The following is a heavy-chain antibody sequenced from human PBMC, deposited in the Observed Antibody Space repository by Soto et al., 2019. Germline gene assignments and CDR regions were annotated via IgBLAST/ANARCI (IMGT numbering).Heavy chain of an antibody. CDR1: GFTFDDYA. CDR3: AKDTYPLAVSGGAKDY. J-gene: IGHJ4*02. Sequence: GGSLRLSCAASGFTFDDYAMHWVRQAPGKGLEWVSGISWNRGSIGYADSVKGRFTISRDNAKNPLYLQMNSLRAEDTALYYCAKDTYPLAVSGGAKDYWGEGTLVNVSS. V-gene: IGHV3-9*01. D-gene: IGHD6-19*01. CDR2: ISWNRGSI.